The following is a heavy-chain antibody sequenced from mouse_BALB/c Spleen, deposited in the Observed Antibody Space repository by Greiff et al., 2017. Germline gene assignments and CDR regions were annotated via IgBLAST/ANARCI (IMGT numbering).Heavy chain of an antibody. CDR2: IAPGSGST. D-gene: IGHD2-1*01. J-gene: IGHJ3*01. V-gene: IGHV1S41*01. CDR3: ARSQYGNYEGVFAY. CDR1: GYTFTSYW. Sequence: DLVKPGASVKLSCKASGYTFTSYWINWIKQRPGQGLEWIGRIAPGSGSTYYNEMFKGKATLTVDTSSSTAYIQLSSLSSEDSAVYFCARSQYGNYEGVFAYWGQGTLVTVSA.